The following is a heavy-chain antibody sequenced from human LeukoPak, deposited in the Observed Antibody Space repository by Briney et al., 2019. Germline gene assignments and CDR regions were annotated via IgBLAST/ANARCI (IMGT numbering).Heavy chain of an antibody. D-gene: IGHD2-15*01. Sequence: PGGSLRLSCAASGFTFSTHEMNWVRQAPGKGLEWVSYISSSGSTIYYADSVKGRFTISRDNAKDSLYLQTNSLRADDTAVYYCARRYCSGSSCLVDYWGQGTLVTVSS. CDR3: ARRYCSGSSCLVDY. J-gene: IGHJ4*02. CDR2: ISSSGSTI. V-gene: IGHV3-48*03. CDR1: GFTFSTHE.